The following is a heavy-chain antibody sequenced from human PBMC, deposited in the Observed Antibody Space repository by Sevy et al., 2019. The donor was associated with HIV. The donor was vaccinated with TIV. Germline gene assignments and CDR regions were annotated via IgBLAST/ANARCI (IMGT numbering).Heavy chain of an antibody. CDR2: IYYSVNT. V-gene: IGHV4-39*01. Sequence: SETLSLTCTVSGGSITSSSHYWSWIRQPPGKGLEWIGAIYYSVNTFPNPSLESRVTISIDTSKNQFSLKLTSVTAADTAVYYCAARRGYYGLDVWGQGTTVTVSS. J-gene: IGHJ6*02. CDR1: GGSITSSSHY. D-gene: IGHD3-10*01. CDR3: AARRGYYGLDV.